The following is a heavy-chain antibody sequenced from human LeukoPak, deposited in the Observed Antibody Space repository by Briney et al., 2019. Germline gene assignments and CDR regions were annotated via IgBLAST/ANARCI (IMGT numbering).Heavy chain of an antibody. CDR2: ENPNSGNQ. Sequence: ASVKVSCKASGYTFTSFDINWVRQAPGQGLEWKGWENPNSGNQGYAQKFQGRLTMYRNTSITTAYMELSSLRSEDTAVYYCARRYLLYRDAFDIWGQGTMVTVSS. CDR3: ARRYLLYRDAFDI. CDR1: GYTFTSFD. V-gene: IGHV1-8*01. D-gene: IGHD2/OR15-2a*01. J-gene: IGHJ3*02.